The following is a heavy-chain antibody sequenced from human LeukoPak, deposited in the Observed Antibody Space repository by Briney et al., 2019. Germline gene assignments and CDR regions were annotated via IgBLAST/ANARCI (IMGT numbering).Heavy chain of an antibody. V-gene: IGHV3-21*01. CDR2: ISGGSYT. CDR1: GFTFSSYN. J-gene: IGHJ5*02. D-gene: IGHD3-10*01. CDR3: AKDPFGSGSYKWRFDP. Sequence: AGGSLRLSCAASGFTFSSYNMNWVRQAPGKGLEWVSSISGGSYTSYADSVKGRFTISRDNAKNSLYLQMNSLRAEDTAVYYCAKDPFGSGSYKWRFDPWGQGTLSPSSQ.